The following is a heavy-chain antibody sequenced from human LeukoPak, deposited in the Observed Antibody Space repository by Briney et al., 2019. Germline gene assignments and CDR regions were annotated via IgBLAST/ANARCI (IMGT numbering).Heavy chain of an antibody. V-gene: IGHV1-2*02. J-gene: IGHJ3*02. Sequence: ASVKVSCKASGYTFTDYYMHWVRQAPGQALEWMGWINPNSGDTNYAQKFQGRVTMTRDTSINTAYMELSRLISDDTAVYYCARDGEFCSGTSCYSNTFDIWGQGTMVTVSS. CDR1: GYTFTDYY. D-gene: IGHD2-15*01. CDR2: INPNSGDT. CDR3: ARDGEFCSGTSCYSNTFDI.